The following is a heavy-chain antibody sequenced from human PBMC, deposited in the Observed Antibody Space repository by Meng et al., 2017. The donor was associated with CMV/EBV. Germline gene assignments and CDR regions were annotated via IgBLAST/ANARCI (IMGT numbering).Heavy chain of an antibody. Sequence: SETLSLTCTISGDSITNSAYYWGWIRQPPGKGLEWIGNIYYSGTTYYTPSLKSRVTISIDTSENHFSLRLSSVTAADTAVYYCARVGIYCSGTSCDMWEGDSWGQGTLVPFSS. CDR3: ARVGIYCSGTSCDMWEGDS. V-gene: IGHV4-39*02. J-gene: IGHJ4*02. CDR1: GDSITNSAYY. D-gene: IGHD2-2*01. CDR2: IYYSGTT.